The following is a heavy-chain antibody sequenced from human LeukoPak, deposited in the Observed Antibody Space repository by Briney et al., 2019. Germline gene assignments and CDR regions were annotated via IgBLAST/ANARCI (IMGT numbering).Heavy chain of an antibody. V-gene: IGHV4-39*01. CDR2: IYFSGAT. D-gene: IGHD1-1*01. CDR3: AKLSSNWYFDS. Sequence: SETLSLTCTVSGGSISSNIYFWGWIRQTPEKGLEWIGNIYFSGATYHNPSLKSRVTISVDTSKNQFSLSLSVVAAADTAVYYCAKLSSNWYFDSWGRGTLVTVSS. J-gene: IGHJ4*02. CDR1: GGSISSNIYF.